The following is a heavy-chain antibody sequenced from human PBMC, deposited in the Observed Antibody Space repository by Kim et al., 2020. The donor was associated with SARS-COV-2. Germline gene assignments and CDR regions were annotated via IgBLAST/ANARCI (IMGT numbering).Heavy chain of an antibody. J-gene: IGHJ4*02. CDR3: AREDPPTIFGVVKYFDY. D-gene: IGHD3-3*01. V-gene: IGHV1-69*01. Sequence: FQGRVTITADESTSTAYMELSSLRSEDTAVYYCAREDPPTIFGVVKYFDYWGQGTLVTVSS.